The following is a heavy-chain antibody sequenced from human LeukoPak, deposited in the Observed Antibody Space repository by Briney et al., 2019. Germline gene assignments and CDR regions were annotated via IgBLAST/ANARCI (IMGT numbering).Heavy chain of an antibody. J-gene: IGHJ6*02. CDR2: ISSSGSTI. CDR1: GFTFSDYY. Sequence: GGSLRLSCAASGFTFSDYYMSWIRQAPGKGLEWVSYISSSGSTIYYADSVKGRFTISRDNAKNSLFLQMNSLRAEDTAVYFCASRGRGYDHGMDVWGQGTTVTVSS. CDR3: ASRGRGYDHGMDV. D-gene: IGHD1-26*01. V-gene: IGHV3-11*01.